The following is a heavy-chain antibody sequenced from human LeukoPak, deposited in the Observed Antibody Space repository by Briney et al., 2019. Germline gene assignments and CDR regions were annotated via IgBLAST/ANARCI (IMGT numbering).Heavy chain of an antibody. D-gene: IGHD6-19*01. Sequence: GGSLRLSCAASGFTFSSYALSWVRQAPGKGLECVSAISGSGGSTYSADSLKGRFTISRDNSKNTLYLQINSLRTDDTAVFYCAGGGLGSAFDYWGRGTLVTVSS. CDR2: ISGSGGST. J-gene: IGHJ4*02. CDR1: GFTFSSYA. CDR3: AGGGLGSAFDY. V-gene: IGHV3-23*01.